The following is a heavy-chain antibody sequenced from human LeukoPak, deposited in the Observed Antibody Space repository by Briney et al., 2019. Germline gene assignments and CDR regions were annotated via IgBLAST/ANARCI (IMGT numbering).Heavy chain of an antibody. Sequence: SETLSLTCAVYGGSFSGYYWSWIRQPPGKGLEWIGYISYSGSTNYNPSLKSRVTILVDTSKNQLSLKLNSVTAADTAVYYCARYIWGSYPTFEDYWGQGSLVTVSS. J-gene: IGHJ4*02. CDR3: ARYIWGSYPTFEDY. CDR2: ISYSGST. D-gene: IGHD3-16*02. V-gene: IGHV4-59*01. CDR1: GGSFSGYY.